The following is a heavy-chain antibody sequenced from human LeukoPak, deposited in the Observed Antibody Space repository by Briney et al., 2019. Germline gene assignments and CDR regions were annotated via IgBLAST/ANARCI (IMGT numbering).Heavy chain of an antibody. CDR3: ARDNPGYGAYES. V-gene: IGHV3-7*01. J-gene: IGHJ5*02. CDR2: IKDDGSAK. Sequence: YPGGSLRLSCAASGFTFSSYCMSWVRQAPGKGLEWVGNIKDDGSAKYYVDSVKGRFTISRDNAKNSLFLQMNNLRAEDTAVYYCARDNPGYGAYESWGQGTRVTVSS. D-gene: IGHD4/OR15-4a*01. CDR1: GFTFSSYC.